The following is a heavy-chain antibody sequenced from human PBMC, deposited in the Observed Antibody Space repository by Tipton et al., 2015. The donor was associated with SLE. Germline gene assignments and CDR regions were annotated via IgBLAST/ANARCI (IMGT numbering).Heavy chain of an antibody. CDR2: IYTSGAT. CDR3: ARENGWEILRGNAFDI. J-gene: IGHJ3*02. D-gene: IGHD1-26*01. CDR1: GVSISSSY. V-gene: IGHV4-4*07. Sequence: TLSLTCNVSGVSISSSYWSWIRQPAGRGLEWIGRIYTSGATDDNPSLKSRVIMSVDTSKNQFSLKLGSVTAADTALYYCARENGWEILRGNAFDIWGQGTMVTVSS.